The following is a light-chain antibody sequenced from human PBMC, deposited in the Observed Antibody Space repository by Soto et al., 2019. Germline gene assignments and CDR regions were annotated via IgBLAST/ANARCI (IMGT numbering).Light chain of an antibody. CDR3: CSYAGSYYV. CDR2: DVS. CDR1: SSDVGGYNY. J-gene: IGLJ1*01. Sequence: QSALTQPRSVSGSPGQSVTISCTGTSSDVGGYNYVSWYQQHPGKAPKLMIYDVSKRPSGVPDRFSCSKSGNTASLTISGLQAEDEADYYGCSYAGSYYVFGTGTKVTVL. V-gene: IGLV2-11*01.